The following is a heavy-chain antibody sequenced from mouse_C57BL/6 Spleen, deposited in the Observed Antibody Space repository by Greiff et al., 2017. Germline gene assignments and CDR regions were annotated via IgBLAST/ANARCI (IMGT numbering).Heavy chain of an antibody. D-gene: IGHD2-2*01. CDR1: GYTFTEYT. Sequence: QVQLQQSGAELVKPGASVKLSCKASGYTFTEYTIHWVKQRSGQGLEWIGWFYPGSGSIKYNEKFKDKATLTADKSSSTVYMELSRLTSEDSAVYFCARHEREDGDDDVAWFAYWGQGTLVTVSA. J-gene: IGHJ3*01. V-gene: IGHV1-62-2*01. CDR2: FYPGSGSI. CDR3: ARHEREDGDDDVAWFAY.